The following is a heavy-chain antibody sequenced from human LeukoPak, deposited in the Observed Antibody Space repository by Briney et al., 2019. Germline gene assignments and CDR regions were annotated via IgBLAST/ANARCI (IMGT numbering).Heavy chain of an antibody. V-gene: IGHV3-21*01. D-gene: IGHD5-18*01. Sequence: GSLRLSCAASGFTFSSYSMNWVRQAPGKGLEWVSSISSSSSYIYYADSVKGRFTISRDNAKNTLNLQMNSLRAEDTAMYYCARAGGYSYGYSAFDIWGQGTMVTVSS. CDR2: ISSSSSYI. CDR3: ARAGGYSYGYSAFDI. J-gene: IGHJ3*02. CDR1: GFTFSSYS.